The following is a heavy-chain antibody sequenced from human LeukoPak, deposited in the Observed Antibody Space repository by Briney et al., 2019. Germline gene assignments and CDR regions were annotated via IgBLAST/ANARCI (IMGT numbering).Heavy chain of an antibody. D-gene: IGHD2-15*01. CDR3: ARVQAAGDYYYYYMDV. CDR2: INPSGGST. CDR1: GYTFTSYY. Sequence: ASVKVSCKASGYTFTSYYMHWVRQAPGQGLEWMGIINPSGGSTSYAQKFQGRVTMTRDTSTSTVYMELSSLRSDDTAVYYCARVQAAGDYYYYYMDVWGKGTAVTVSS. J-gene: IGHJ6*03. V-gene: IGHV1-46*01.